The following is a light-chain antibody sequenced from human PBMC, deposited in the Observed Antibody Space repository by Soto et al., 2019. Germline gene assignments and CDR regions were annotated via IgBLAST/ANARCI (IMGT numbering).Light chain of an antibody. Sequence: QSVLTQPPSVSGAPGQRVTISCTGSSSNIGAGYDVHWYQQLPGTAPKLLIYGNSNRPSGVPDRFSGSKSGTSASLAITGLQAEDEVDYYCQSYDSSLREVFSGGTKLTVL. CDR3: QSYDSSLREV. V-gene: IGLV1-40*01. CDR2: GNS. CDR1: SSNIGAGYD. J-gene: IGLJ2*01.